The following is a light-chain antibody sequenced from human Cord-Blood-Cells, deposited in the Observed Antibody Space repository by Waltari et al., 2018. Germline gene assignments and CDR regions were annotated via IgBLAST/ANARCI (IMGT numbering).Light chain of an antibody. Sequence: AIRMTQSPSSLSASTGDRVTITCRASQGISSYLAWYQQKPGKDPKLLIYAASTLQSGVPSRFIGSGSGTDFTLTISCLQSEDFATYYCQQYYSYPLTFGGGTKVEIK. J-gene: IGKJ4*01. CDR2: AAS. CDR3: QQYYSYPLT. V-gene: IGKV1-8*01. CDR1: QGISSY.